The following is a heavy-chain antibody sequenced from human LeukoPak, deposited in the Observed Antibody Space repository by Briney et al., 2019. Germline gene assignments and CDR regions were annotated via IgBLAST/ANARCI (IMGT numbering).Heavy chain of an antibody. J-gene: IGHJ4*02. CDR1: GFTLSTNA. D-gene: IGHD1-26*01. V-gene: IGHV3-7*03. CDR3: ARDTAGADY. Sequence: PGGSLRLSCLTSGFTLSTNAMSWVRQAPGKGLEWVANIKQDGSDKYYVDSVKGRFTISRDNAKNSLYLQMNSLRAEDTAVYYCARDTAGADYWGQGTLVTVSS. CDR2: IKQDGSDK.